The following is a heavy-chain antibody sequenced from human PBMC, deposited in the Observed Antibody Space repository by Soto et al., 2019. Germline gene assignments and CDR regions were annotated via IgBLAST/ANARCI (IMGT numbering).Heavy chain of an antibody. D-gene: IGHD5-18*01. CDR3: AYRDTVVRPGWGY. CDR1: GFSLSTSGVG. CDR2: IYWDDDK. V-gene: IGHV2-5*02. J-gene: IGHJ4*02. Sequence: QITLKESGPTLVKPTQTLTLTCTFSGFSLSTSGVGVGWIRQPPGKALEWLALIYWDDDKRYSPSLRNRLTITKDTPKNRVFLTMTTMDPVDTATYYCAYRDTVVRPGWGYWGQGTLVTVPS.